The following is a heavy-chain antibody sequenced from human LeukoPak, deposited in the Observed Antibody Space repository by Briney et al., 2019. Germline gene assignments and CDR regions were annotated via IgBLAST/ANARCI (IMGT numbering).Heavy chain of an antibody. J-gene: IGHJ4*02. V-gene: IGHV3-74*01. CDR2: INSVGSST. D-gene: IGHD6-19*01. Sequence: PGGSLRLSCAASGFTFSSYWMRWVRQAPGKGLVWVSRINSVGSSTSYADSVKGRFTISRDNAKNTLYLQINSLRAEDTAVYYCARDLLPHSDGSSGWQAPHYWGQGTLVTVSS. CDR1: GFTFSSYW. CDR3: ARDLLPHSDGSSGWQAPHY.